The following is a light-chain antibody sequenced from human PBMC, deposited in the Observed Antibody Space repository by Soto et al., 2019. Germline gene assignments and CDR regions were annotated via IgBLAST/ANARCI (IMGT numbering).Light chain of an antibody. V-gene: IGLV3-21*02. CDR2: DDR. Sequence: ELTQPPSVSVAPGQAARISCGGDNIGSKVVHWFQQKPGQAPLLVVYDDRARPSGIPKRFSGSNSGNTATLTISGAEAGDEADYYCQVWDSSRHRVFGGGTKVTVL. CDR3: QVWDSSRHRV. J-gene: IGLJ2*01. CDR1: NIGSKV.